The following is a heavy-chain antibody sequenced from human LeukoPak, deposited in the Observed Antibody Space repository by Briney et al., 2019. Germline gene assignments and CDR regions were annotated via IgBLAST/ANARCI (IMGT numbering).Heavy chain of an antibody. Sequence: GGSLRLSCAASGFTFSSYAMSWVRQAPGKGLEWVSAISGSGGSTYYADSVKGRFTISRDNSKNTLYLQMNSLRAEDTAVYYCARQYDYVWGSYRPNFDYWGQGTLVTVSS. J-gene: IGHJ4*02. CDR2: ISGSGGST. V-gene: IGHV3-23*01. CDR1: GFTFSSYA. D-gene: IGHD3-16*02. CDR3: ARQYDYVWGSYRPNFDY.